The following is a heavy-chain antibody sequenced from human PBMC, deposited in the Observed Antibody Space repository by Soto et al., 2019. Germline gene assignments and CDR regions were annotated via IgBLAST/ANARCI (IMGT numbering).Heavy chain of an antibody. CDR2: IYYSGST. J-gene: IGHJ6*02. D-gene: IGHD3-10*01. Sequence: PSETLSLTCTVSGGSISSGGYYWSWIRQHPGKGLEWIGYIYYSGSTYYNPSLKSRVTISVDTSKNQFSLKLSSVTAADTAVYYCARVQMVRGVLGLDYYGMDVWGQGTTVTVSS. CDR3: ARVQMVRGVLGLDYYGMDV. CDR1: GGSISSGGYY. V-gene: IGHV4-31*03.